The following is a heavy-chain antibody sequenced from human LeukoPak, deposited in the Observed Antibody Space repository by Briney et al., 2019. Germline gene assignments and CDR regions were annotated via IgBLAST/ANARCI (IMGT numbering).Heavy chain of an antibody. CDR1: GFTISNYG. Sequence: PGGSLRLSCAASGFTISNYGMSWVRQAPGKGLEWVSAISGSGGSTFYADSVQGRFTISRDNSKNTLYLQMNSLRAEDTAVYYCAKTYSSSRAHYYYYYYMDDWGKGTTVTISS. D-gene: IGHD6-13*01. V-gene: IGHV3-23*01. CDR2: ISGSGGST. CDR3: AKTYSSSRAHYYYYYYMDD. J-gene: IGHJ6*03.